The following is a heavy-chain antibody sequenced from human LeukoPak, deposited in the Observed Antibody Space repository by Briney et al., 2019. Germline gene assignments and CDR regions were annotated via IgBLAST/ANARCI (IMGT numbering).Heavy chain of an antibody. CDR1: GGSILTTNW. CDR2: VHLSGTS. V-gene: IGHV4-4*02. Sequence: SETLSLTCAVSGGSILTTNWWSWVRQPPGKGLEWIGEVHLSGTSNYNPSLKSRVGMSIDKSKNQLSLKLTSVTAADTAMYYCARESGAFSPFGFWGQGTLVTVSS. CDR3: ARESGAFSPFGF. D-gene: IGHD1-26*01. J-gene: IGHJ4*02.